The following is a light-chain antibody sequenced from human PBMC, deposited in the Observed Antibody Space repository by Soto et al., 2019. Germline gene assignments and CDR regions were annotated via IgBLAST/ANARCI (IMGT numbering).Light chain of an antibody. CDR2: AAS. CDR1: QSVGTN. CDR3: QQYTSWPLT. J-gene: IGKJ4*01. Sequence: VMTQSPATLSVSPGGRATLSCGASQSVGTNLAWYQQKPGQAPGLLIYAASSRATGVSARFTGSGSGTEFTLTVDSLQSEDFAVYFCQQYTSWPLTFGGGSKVEIK. V-gene: IGKV3-15*01.